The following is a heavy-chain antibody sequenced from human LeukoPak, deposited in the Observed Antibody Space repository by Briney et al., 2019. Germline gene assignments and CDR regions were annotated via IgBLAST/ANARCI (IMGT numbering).Heavy chain of an antibody. CDR2: ISGSGGST. J-gene: IGHJ6*03. V-gene: IGHV3-23*01. D-gene: IGHD3-3*01. CDR1: GFTFSSYA. Sequence: PGGSLRLSCAASGFTFSSYAMSWVRQAPGKGLEWVSAISGSGGSTYYADSVKGRFTISRDNSKNTLYLQMNSLRAEDTAVYYCAKDRSTLEWPTIYYYYYMDVWGKGTTVTASS. CDR3: AKDRSTLEWPTIYYYYYMDV.